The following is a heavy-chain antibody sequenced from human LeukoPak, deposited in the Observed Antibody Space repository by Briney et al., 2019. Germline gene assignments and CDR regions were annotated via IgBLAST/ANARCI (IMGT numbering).Heavy chain of an antibody. D-gene: IGHD1-1*01. J-gene: IGHJ4*02. CDR2: ISASGGST. CDR1: GFTFSSSA. Sequence: GGSLRLSCAASGFTFSSSAMSWVRQVPGKGLEWVSGISASGGSTNYADSVRGRFTISRDNSKNTLYLQMNSLRAEDAAVYYCARNWNDALDYWGQGTLVTVSS. V-gene: IGHV3-23*01. CDR3: ARNWNDALDY.